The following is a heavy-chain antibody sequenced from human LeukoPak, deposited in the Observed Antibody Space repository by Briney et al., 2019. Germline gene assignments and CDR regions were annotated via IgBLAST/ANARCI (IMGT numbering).Heavy chain of an antibody. Sequence: ASVKVSCKASGYTFTSYYMHRVRQAPGQGLEWMGIINPSGGSTSYAQKFQGRVTMTRDMSTSTVYMELSSLRSEDTAVYYCARSAVSRLDGYNSFDYWGQGTLVTVSS. V-gene: IGHV1-46*01. CDR2: INPSGGST. D-gene: IGHD5-24*01. J-gene: IGHJ4*02. CDR1: GYTFTSYY. CDR3: ARSAVSRLDGYNSFDY.